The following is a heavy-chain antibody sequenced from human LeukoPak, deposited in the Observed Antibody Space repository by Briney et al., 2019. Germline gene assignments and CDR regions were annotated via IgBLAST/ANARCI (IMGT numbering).Heavy chain of an antibody. J-gene: IGHJ3*02. CDR1: GFTFSVYE. CDR3: ARVRQLGRQYAALDI. D-gene: IGHD1-1*01. Sequence: GGSLRLSCAASGFTFSVYEMNWVRQAPGKGLEWVSYISSSGSTIYYADSVKGRFTISRDNAKNSLYLHMYSLRAEDTAVYYCARVRQLGRQYAALDIWRRGTVVTVSS. V-gene: IGHV3-48*03. CDR2: ISSSGSTI.